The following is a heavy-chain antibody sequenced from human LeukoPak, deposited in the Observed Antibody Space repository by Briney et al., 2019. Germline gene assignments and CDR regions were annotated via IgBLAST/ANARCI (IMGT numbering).Heavy chain of an antibody. CDR3: ARGADSSSSDY. CDR1: GGTFSSYA. J-gene: IGHJ4*01. D-gene: IGHD6-13*01. CDR2: INPNSGGT. Sequence: ASVKVSCKASGGTFSSYAISWVRQAPGQGLEWMGRINPNSGGTNYAQKFQGRVTMTRDTSISTAYMELSRLRSDDTAVYYCARGADSSSSDYWGQEPWSPSPQ. V-gene: IGHV1-2*06.